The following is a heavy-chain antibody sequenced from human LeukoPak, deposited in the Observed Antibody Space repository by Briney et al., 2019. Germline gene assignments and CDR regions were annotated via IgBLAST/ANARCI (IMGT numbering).Heavy chain of an antibody. V-gene: IGHV4-39*07. Sequence: TSSETLSLTCTVSGGSISSSSYYWGWIRQPPGKGLEWIGSIYYSGSTYYNPSLKSRVTISVDTSKKQFSLKLSSVTAADTAVYYCARDLAGVVNYYYYMDVWGKGTTVTVSS. J-gene: IGHJ6*03. CDR1: GGSISSSSYY. CDR2: IYYSGST. D-gene: IGHD2-15*01. CDR3: ARDLAGVVNYYYYMDV.